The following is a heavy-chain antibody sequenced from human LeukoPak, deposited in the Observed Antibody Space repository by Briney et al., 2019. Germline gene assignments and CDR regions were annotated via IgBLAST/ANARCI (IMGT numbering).Heavy chain of an antibody. CDR3: VRGEMDY. CDR1: GFTFSCCW. J-gene: IGHJ4*02. CDR2: IKHDGSEK. V-gene: IGHV3-7*01. Sequence: SGGSLRLSCAASGFTFSCCWMSWVRQAPGKGRKWVASIKHDGSEKFYVHSVKGRFTISRDDTKISLYLQMNSLRAKDTAVYYCVRGEMDYWGQGTLVTVSS. D-gene: IGHD3-10*01.